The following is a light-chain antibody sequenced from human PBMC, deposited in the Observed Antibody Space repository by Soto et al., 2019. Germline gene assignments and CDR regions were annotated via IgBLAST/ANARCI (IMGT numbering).Light chain of an antibody. CDR3: QQSSNWPS. Sequence: EIVLTQSPATLSLSPGERATLSCRASQSVSSYLAWYQQKPGQAPRLLIYGASYRATGIPARFSGSGSGTDFTLTISSLEPEDFAVYYCQQSSNWPSFGGGTKVDIK. CDR2: GAS. CDR1: QSVSSY. V-gene: IGKV3-11*01. J-gene: IGKJ4*01.